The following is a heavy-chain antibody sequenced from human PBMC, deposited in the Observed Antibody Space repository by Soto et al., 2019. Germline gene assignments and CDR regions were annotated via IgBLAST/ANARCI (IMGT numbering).Heavy chain of an antibody. V-gene: IGHV4-31*03. CDR1: GGSISSGGYY. J-gene: IGHJ5*02. Sequence: SETLSLTCTVSGGSISSGGYYWSWIRQHPGKGLEWIGYIYYSGSTYYNPSLKSRVTISVDTSKNQFSLKLSSVTAADTAVYCCSRAGGIAARVGWFDPWGQGTLVTVSS. CDR3: SRAGGIAARVGWFDP. CDR2: IYYSGST. D-gene: IGHD6-13*01.